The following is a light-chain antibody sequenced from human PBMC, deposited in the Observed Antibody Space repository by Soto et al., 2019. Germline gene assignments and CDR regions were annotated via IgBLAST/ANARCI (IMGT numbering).Light chain of an antibody. CDR3: QQYNSSPWT. J-gene: IGKJ1*01. CDR2: KAS. CDR1: QSISSW. V-gene: IGKV1-5*03. Sequence: DIPMTQSPSTLSASVGDRVTITCRASQSISSWLAWYQQKPGKAPKLLIYKASSLESGGPSRVSGSGSGTEFTLTISSLQPDDFASYYCQQYNSSPWTFGQGTKVEIK.